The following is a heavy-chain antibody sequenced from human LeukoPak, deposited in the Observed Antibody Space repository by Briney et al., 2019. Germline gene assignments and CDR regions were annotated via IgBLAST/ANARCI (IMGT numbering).Heavy chain of an antibody. J-gene: IGHJ4*02. CDR1: GYTFTGYY. CDR3: ARDLGYCSGGGCYLFDY. CDR2: INPSGGST. Sequence: ASVKVSCKASGYTFTGYYMHWVRQAPGQGLEWMGIINPSGGSTSYAQKFQGGVTMTRDTSTSTVYMELSSLRSEDTAVYYCARDLGYCSGGGCYLFDYWGQGTLVTVSS. D-gene: IGHD2-15*01. V-gene: IGHV1-46*01.